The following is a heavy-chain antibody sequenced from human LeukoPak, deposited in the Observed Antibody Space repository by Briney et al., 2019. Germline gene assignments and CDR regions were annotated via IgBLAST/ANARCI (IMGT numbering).Heavy chain of an antibody. CDR2: IYPGDSDT. Sequence: GESLKISCKGSGYSFTIYWIAWVRQMPGKGLEWMGIIYPGDSDTRYSPSFQGQVTISADKSISTAYLQWSSLKASDTAMYYCARVGYSGYDSIRNWFDPWGQGTLVTVSS. J-gene: IGHJ5*02. CDR3: ARVGYSGYDSIRNWFDP. CDR1: GYSFTIYW. V-gene: IGHV5-51*01. D-gene: IGHD5-12*01.